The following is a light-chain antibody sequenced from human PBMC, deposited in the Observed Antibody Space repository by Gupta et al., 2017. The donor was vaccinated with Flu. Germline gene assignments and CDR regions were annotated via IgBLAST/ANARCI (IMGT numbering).Light chain of an antibody. CDR1: SSNIGSNY. J-gene: IGLJ3*02. Sequence: SSNIGSNYVYWYQQLPGTAPKLLIYRNNQRPSGVPDRFSGSKSGTSASLAISGLRSEDEADYYCAAWNDSLSGSWVFGGGTKLTVL. CDR2: RNN. CDR3: AAWNDSLSGSWV. V-gene: IGLV1-47*01.